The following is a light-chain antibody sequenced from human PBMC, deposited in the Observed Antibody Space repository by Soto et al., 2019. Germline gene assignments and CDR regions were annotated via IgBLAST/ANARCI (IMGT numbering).Light chain of an antibody. CDR2: EVT. CDR1: SNDVGGYNY. Sequence: QSALTQPASVSGSAGQSITISCTGTSNDVGGYNYVSWYQQHPGKAPKVMIYEVTYRPSGVSNRFSGSKSGNTASLTISGLQAEDEAAYYCSSFTSRGTYVFGTGTKLTVL. J-gene: IGLJ1*01. V-gene: IGLV2-14*01. CDR3: SSFTSRGTYV.